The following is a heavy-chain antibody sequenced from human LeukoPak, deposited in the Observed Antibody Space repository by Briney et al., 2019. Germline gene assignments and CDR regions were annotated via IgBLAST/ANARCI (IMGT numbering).Heavy chain of an antibody. CDR2: FIPMFGTG. V-gene: IGHV1-69*05. D-gene: IGHD6-19*01. J-gene: IGHJ3*02. Sequence: ASVKVSCKASGGTFSSYSISWVRQAPGQGLEWMGGFIPMFGTGNYARRFQGRVTITTDESTSTAYMELSSLRSDDTAVYYCARAVNRAYGGIAVAGMSDIWGQGTMVTVSS. CDR3: ARAVNRAYGGIAVAGMSDI. CDR1: GGTFSSYS.